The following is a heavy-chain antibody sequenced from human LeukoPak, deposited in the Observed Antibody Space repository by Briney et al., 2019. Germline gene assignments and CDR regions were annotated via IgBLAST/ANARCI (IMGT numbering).Heavy chain of an antibody. CDR2: INPNSGGT. D-gene: IGHD3-16*02. CDR1: GYTFTGYY. V-gene: IGHV1-2*02. CDR3: ARGGDYVWGSYRNIDY. Sequence: ASVKVSCKASGYTFTGYYMHWVRQAPGQGLEWMGWINPNSGGTNYAQKFQGRVTMTRDTPISTAYMELSRLRSDDTAVYYCARGGDYVWGSYRNIDYWGQGTLVTVSS. J-gene: IGHJ4*02.